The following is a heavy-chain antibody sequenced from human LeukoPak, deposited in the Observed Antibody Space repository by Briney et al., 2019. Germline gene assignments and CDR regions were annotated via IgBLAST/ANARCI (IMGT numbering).Heavy chain of an antibody. Sequence: GGSLRLSCAASGFTSSSYWMSWVRQAPGKGLEWVANIKKDGSEKYYVDSVKGRFTISRDNAKNSLYLQMNSLRAGDTAVYFCARGLYSSTIYYFDYWGQGTLVTVSS. CDR3: ARGLYSSTIYYFDY. V-gene: IGHV3-7*03. CDR1: GFTSSSYW. D-gene: IGHD6-13*01. J-gene: IGHJ4*02. CDR2: IKKDGSEK.